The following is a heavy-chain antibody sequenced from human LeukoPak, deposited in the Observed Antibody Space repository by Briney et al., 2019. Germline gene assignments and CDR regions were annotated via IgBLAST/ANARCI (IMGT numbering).Heavy chain of an antibody. CDR3: AGCRFCSGSNCFLGRYGMDV. Sequence: PSETLSLTCTVSGGSISDSSYYWGWIRQPPGQGLEWIGSIYFSGNVYYNPSLRSRVTISDDTSKNQFSLKVTSVTAADAAVYYCAGCRFCSGSNCFLGRYGMDVWGRGTTVTVSS. J-gene: IGHJ6*02. V-gene: IGHV4-39*01. CDR1: GGSISDSSYY. CDR2: IYFSGNV. D-gene: IGHD2-15*01.